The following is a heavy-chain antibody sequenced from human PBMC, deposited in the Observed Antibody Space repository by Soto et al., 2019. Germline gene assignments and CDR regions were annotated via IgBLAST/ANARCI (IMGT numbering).Heavy chain of an antibody. CDR1: GGSISSGEDY. CDR2: IFSSGST. V-gene: IGHV4-31*11. D-gene: IGHD4-4*01. CDR3: ERDGGWTVKRRNNYYFYMDV. J-gene: IGHJ6*03. Sequence: QVQLQESGPGLVKPSETLSLTCAVSGGSISSGEDYWSWIRQRPGKGLEWIGYIFSSGSTFYNPSLKSRVSISRDTSQNHLSLRLSAVTAADTAIYYCERDGGWTVKRRNNYYFYMDVWGKGKTVTVSS.